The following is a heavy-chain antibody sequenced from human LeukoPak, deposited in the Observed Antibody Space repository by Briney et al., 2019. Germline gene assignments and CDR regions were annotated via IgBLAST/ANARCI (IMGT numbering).Heavy chain of an antibody. V-gene: IGHV3-7*02. Sequence: GGSLRLSCAASGFTFSNDWMTWVRQAPGKGLEWVANIKYDGSEKNYVDSVKGRFTISRDNAKNSLYLQMNSLRAEDTAVYYCVRGLGGGYWGQGTQVTVSS. CDR2: IKYDGSEK. CDR3: VRGLGGGY. J-gene: IGHJ4*02. CDR1: GFTFSNDW. D-gene: IGHD3-16*01.